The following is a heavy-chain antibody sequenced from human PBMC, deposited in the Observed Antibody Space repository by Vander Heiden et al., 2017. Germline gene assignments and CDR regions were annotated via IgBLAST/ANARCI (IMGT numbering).Heavy chain of an antibody. CDR3: ARAGRVVVRTYFDY. Sequence: QVQLVESGGGVVQPGSSLRLSCAASGFPFSSYAMHWVRQAPGKGLEWVAVISYDGSNKYYADSVKGRFTISRDNSKNTLYLQMNSLRAEDTAVYYCARAGRVVVRTYFDYWGQGTLVTVSS. D-gene: IGHD2-15*01. V-gene: IGHV3-30-3*01. J-gene: IGHJ4*02. CDR2: ISYDGSNK. CDR1: GFPFSSYA.